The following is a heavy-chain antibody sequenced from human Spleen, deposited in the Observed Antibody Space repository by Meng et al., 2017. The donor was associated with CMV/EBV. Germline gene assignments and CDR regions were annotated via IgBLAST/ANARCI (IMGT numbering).Heavy chain of an antibody. CDR1: GYSISSGYY. CDR2: IYHSGST. V-gene: IGHV4-38-2*02. Sequence: SETLSLTCTVSGYSISSGYYWGWIRQPPGKGLEWFGSIYHSGSTYYNPSLKSRVTISVDTSKNHFSLKLSSVTAADTAVYYCARALEWSDAFDIWGQGTMVTVSS. J-gene: IGHJ3*02. D-gene: IGHD3-3*01. CDR3: ARALEWSDAFDI.